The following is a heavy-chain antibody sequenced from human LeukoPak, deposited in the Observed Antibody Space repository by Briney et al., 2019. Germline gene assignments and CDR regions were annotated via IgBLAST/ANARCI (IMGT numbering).Heavy chain of an antibody. J-gene: IGHJ4*02. D-gene: IGHD6-6*01. CDR1: GYTFTGYY. CDR3: ARVGSSSYYIDY. CDR2: INPNSGGT. Sequence: ASVKVSCKASGYTFTGYYMHWVRQAPGQGLEWMGWINPNSGGTNYVQKFQGRVTMTRDTSISTAYMELSRLRSDDTAVYYCARVGSSSYYIDYWGQGTLVTVSS. V-gene: IGHV1-2*02.